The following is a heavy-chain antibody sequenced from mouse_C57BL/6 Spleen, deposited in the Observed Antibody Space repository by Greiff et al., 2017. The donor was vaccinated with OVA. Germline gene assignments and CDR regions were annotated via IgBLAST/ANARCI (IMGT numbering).Heavy chain of an antibody. D-gene: IGHD2-4*01. CDR3: ARSIYYDYLWYFGV. V-gene: IGHV1-18*01. J-gene: IGHJ1*03. CDR1: GYTFTDYN. Sequence: EVQLQQSGPELVKPGASVKIPCKASGYTFTDYNMDWVKQSHGKSLEWIGDINPNNGGTIYNQKFKGKATLTVDKSSSTAYMELRSLTSRDTAGYNCARSIYYDYLWYFGVWGTGTTVTVSS. CDR2: INPNNGGT.